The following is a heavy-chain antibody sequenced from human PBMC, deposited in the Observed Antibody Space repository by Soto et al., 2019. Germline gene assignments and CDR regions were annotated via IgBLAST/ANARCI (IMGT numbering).Heavy chain of an antibody. V-gene: IGHV3-15*07. CDR2: IKRKIDGEKT. J-gene: IGHJ6*02. CDR3: TTGSVEGD. CDR1: GFSFSNAW. Sequence: EVQLVESGGGLVKPGGSLRLSCAASGFSFSNAWMNWVRQAPGKGLEWVGRIKRKIDGEKTDYAAPVKGRFTISRDDSKNTLSLQMNSLKADDTAVYYCTTGSVEGDWGQGTTVTVSS.